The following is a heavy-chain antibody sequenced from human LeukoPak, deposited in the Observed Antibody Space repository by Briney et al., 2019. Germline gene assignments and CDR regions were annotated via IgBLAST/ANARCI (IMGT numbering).Heavy chain of an antibody. V-gene: IGHV1-18*01. CDR1: GYTFTSYG. D-gene: IGHD5-18*01. J-gene: IGHJ6*02. CDR2: ISAYNGNT. CDR3: ATIPFVVDTAMVSDYYYYYGMDV. Sequence: ASVKVSCKASGYTFTSYGISWVREAPGQGLEWMGWISAYNGNTNYAQKLQGRVTMTTDTSTSTAYMELRSLRSDDTAVYYCATIPFVVDTAMVSDYYYYYGMDVWGQGTTVTVSS.